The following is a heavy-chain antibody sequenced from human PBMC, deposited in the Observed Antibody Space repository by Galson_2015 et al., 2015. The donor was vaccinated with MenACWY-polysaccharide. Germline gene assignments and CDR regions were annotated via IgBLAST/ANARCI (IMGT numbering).Heavy chain of an antibody. D-gene: IGHD3-3*01. CDR3: AKDSTDFWSVAGRFDH. CDR2: IRSSGTNT. CDR1: GFIFTSYA. V-gene: IGHV3-23*01. J-gene: IGHJ5*02. Sequence: SLRLSCAASGFIFTSYAMSWVRQAPGKGLEWVSAIRSSGTNTYYADSVKGRFTISRDNSKKTLYLQMNSLRAEDTAVYYCAKDSTDFWSVAGRFDHWGQGTLVTVSS.